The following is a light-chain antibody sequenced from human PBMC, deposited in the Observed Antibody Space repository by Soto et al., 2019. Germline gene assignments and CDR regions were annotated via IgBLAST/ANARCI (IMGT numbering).Light chain of an antibody. Sequence: EIVMTQSPATLSVSPGERATLSCRASQSVGRNLAWYQQNPAQAPRLLIYGASTRATGIPARFSGSGSGTEFTLTISSLQSEDFAIYYRQQDNHWPPLTFGGGTKVELK. CDR1: QSVGRN. V-gene: IGKV3-15*01. J-gene: IGKJ4*02. CDR2: GAS. CDR3: QQDNHWPPLT.